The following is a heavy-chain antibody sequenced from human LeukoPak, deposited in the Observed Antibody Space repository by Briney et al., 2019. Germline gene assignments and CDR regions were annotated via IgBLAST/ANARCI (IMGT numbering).Heavy chain of an antibody. CDR2: INEDGRVT. CDR3: VKDFGGNSDY. D-gene: IGHD4-23*01. CDR1: GFTFSRHS. Sequence: GGSLRLSCAASGFTFSRHSMNWVRQAPGKGLVWVSRINEDGRVTSYAGSVRGRFTISRDSVENTLHLQMNSLRAEDTAVYYCVKDFGGNSDYWGQGTLVTVSS. V-gene: IGHV3-74*01. J-gene: IGHJ4*02.